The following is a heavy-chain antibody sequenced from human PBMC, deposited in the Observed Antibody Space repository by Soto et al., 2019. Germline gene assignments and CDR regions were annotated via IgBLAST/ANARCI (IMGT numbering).Heavy chain of an antibody. CDR1: GFTFSSYG. J-gene: IGHJ4*02. CDR3: AKDPGIPLTYYDFWSGAFDY. V-gene: IGHV3-30*18. CDR2: ISYDGSNK. D-gene: IGHD3-3*01. Sequence: GGSLILSCAASGFTFSSYGMHWVRQAPGKGLEWVAVISYDGSNKYYADSVKGRFTISRDNSKNTLYLQMNSLRAEDTAVYYCAKDPGIPLTYYDFWSGAFDYWGQGTLVTVSS.